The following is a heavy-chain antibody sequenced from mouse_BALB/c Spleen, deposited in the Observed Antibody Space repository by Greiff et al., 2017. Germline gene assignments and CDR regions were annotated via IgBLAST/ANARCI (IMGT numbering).Heavy chain of an antibody. Sequence: DVMLVESGGGLVQPGGSRKLSCAASGFTFSSFGMHWVRQAPEKGLEWVAYISSGSSTIYYADTVKGRFTISRDNPKNTLFLQMTSLRSEDTAMYYCARGRDYDLAYWGQGTLVTVSA. J-gene: IGHJ3*01. CDR2: ISSGSSTI. CDR1: GFTFSSFG. D-gene: IGHD2-4*01. V-gene: IGHV5-17*02. CDR3: ARGRDYDLAY.